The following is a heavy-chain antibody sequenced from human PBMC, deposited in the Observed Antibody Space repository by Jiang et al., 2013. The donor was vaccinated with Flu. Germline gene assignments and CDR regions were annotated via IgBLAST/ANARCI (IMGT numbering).Heavy chain of an antibody. CDR3: ARVKLAVAGSYYFDY. CDR1: GDSVSSNSAA. D-gene: IGHD6-19*01. J-gene: IGHJ4*02. V-gene: IGHV6-1*01. Sequence: QTLSLTCAISGDSVSSNSAAWNWIRQSPSRGLEWLGRTYYRSRWYNDYAVSVKSRIIINPDTSKNQFSLQLNSVTPEDTAVYYCARVKLAVAGSYYFDYWGQGTLVTVSS. CDR2: TYYRSRWYN.